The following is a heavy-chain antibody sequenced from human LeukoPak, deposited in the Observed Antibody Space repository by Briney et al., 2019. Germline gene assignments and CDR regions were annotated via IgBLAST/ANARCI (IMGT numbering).Heavy chain of an antibody. CDR1: GFTFSSYA. J-gene: IGHJ4*02. Sequence: PGRSLRLSCAASGFTFSSYAMHWVRQAPGKGLEWVAVISYDGSNKYYADSVKGRFTISRDNSKNTLYLQMHSLSAEDTAVYSCARDTPSYDILAGYTFDYWGQGTLVTVSS. CDR2: ISYDGSNK. V-gene: IGHV3-30-3*01. CDR3: ARDTPSYDILAGYTFDY. D-gene: IGHD3-9*01.